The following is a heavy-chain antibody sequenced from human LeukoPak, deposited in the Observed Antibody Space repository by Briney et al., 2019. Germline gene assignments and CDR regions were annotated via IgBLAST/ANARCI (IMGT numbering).Heavy chain of an antibody. CDR3: AAQRYSGSYLRFDP. CDR1: GFTFDDYA. V-gene: IGHV3-9*01. CDR2: ISWNSGSI. J-gene: IGHJ5*02. D-gene: IGHD1-26*01. Sequence: GRSLRLSCAASGFTFDDYAMHWVRQAPGKGLEWVSGISWNSGSIGYADSVKGRFTISRDNAKNSLYLQMNSLRAEDTALYYFAAQRYSGSYLRFDPWGQGTLVTVSS.